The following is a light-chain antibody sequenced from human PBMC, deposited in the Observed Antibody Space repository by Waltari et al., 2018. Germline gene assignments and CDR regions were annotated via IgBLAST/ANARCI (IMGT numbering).Light chain of an antibody. CDR3: SSYAGGSTLGV. J-gene: IGLJ3*02. V-gene: IGLV2-8*01. CDR2: EVS. CDR1: SSDVGGYEY. Sequence: QSALTQPPSASGSPGPSVTISCTGTSSDVGGYEYVSWYQPHPGKAPKLMIYEVSKGPSGVPDRFSGSKSGNTASLTVSGLQAEDEGDYYCSSYAGGSTLGVFGGGTKLTVL.